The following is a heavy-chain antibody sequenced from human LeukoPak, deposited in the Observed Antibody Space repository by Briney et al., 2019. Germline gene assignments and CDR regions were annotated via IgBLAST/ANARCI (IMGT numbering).Heavy chain of an antibody. J-gene: IGHJ4*02. CDR1: GFTFSDYY. Sequence: GGSLRLSCAASGFTFSDYYMSWIRQARGKGLEWVSYISTSGTTYYADSVRGRFTISRDNSKNSLYLQMNSLRAEDTAVYYCARVAYCGGDCYPFDYWGQGTLVTVSS. CDR2: ISTSGTT. D-gene: IGHD2-21*01. CDR3: ARVAYCGGDCYPFDY. V-gene: IGHV3-11*04.